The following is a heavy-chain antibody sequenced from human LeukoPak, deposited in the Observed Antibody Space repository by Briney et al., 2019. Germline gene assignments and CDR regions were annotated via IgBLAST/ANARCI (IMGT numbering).Heavy chain of an antibody. D-gene: IGHD1-14*01. CDR3: ARDGGNHGFDY. Sequence: ASVKVSCKASGYTFTNYYIHWVRQAPGQGLEWMGIINPSGGTTSYAQKFQGRVTMTRDTSTSTVYMELSSLRSEDTAVYNCARDGGNHGFDYWGQGTLVTVSS. V-gene: IGHV1-46*01. CDR2: INPSGGTT. CDR1: GYTFTNYY. J-gene: IGHJ4*02.